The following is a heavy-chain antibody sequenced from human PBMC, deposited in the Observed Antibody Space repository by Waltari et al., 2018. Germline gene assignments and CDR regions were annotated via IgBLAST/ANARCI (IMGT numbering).Heavy chain of an antibody. V-gene: IGHV4-31*03. CDR1: GGSISSGGYY. Sequence: QVQLQESGPGLVKPSQTLSLTCTVSGGSISSGGYYWSWIRQHPGTGLEWIGYIYYSGSTYYNPSLKSRVTISVDTSKNQFSLKLSSVTAADTAVYYCARDSTYYYDSSGYSHQIDYWGQGTLVTVSS. CDR2: IYYSGST. CDR3: ARDSTYYYDSSGYSHQIDY. D-gene: IGHD3-22*01. J-gene: IGHJ4*02.